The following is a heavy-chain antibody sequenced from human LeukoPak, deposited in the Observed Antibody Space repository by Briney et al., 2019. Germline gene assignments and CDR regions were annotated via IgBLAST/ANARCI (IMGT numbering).Heavy chain of an antibody. CDR2: IYYSGST. CDR3: ARAGSSSWYNWFDP. Sequence: SETLSLTCTVSGGSISSYYWSWIRQPPGKGLEWIGHIYYSGSTNYNPSLKSRVTISVDTSKNQFSLKLSSVTAADTAVYYCARAGSSSWYNWFDPWGQGTLVTVSS. V-gene: IGHV4-59*01. J-gene: IGHJ5*02. CDR1: GGSISSYY. D-gene: IGHD6-13*01.